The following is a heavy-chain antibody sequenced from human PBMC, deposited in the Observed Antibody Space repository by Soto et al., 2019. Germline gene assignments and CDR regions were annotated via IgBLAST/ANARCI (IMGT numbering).Heavy chain of an antibody. CDR2: IIPIFGTA. CDR3: AVWRYCSGGSCYSSFDY. Sequence: SGKVSCKASGGTFSSYAISWVRQAPGQGLEWMGGIIPIFGTANYAQKFQGRVTITADESTSTAYMELSSLRSEDTAVYYCAVWRYCSGGSCYSSFDYWGQRTLVTVS. J-gene: IGHJ4*02. CDR1: GGTFSSYA. V-gene: IGHV1-69*13. D-gene: IGHD2-15*01.